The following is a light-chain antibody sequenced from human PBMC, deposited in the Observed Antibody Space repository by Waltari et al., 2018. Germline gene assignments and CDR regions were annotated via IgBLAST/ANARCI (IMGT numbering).Light chain of an antibody. J-gene: IGKJ1*01. V-gene: IGKV1-17*01. CDR3: LQYNSHPRT. Sequence: DIQMTQSPSSLSASAGDTVTITCRASQGISTYLNWYQQKPGKPPKRLIYVASSLESGVPSRFSASGSGTDFTLINSSLQPEDFATYYCLQYNSHPRTFGQGTKVEIK. CDR1: QGISTY. CDR2: VAS.